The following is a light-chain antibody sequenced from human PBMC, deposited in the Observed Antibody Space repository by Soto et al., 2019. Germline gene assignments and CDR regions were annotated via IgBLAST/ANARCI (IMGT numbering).Light chain of an antibody. CDR2: DVT. J-gene: IGLJ2*01. Sequence: QSALTQPASVSGSPGQSITISCTGTSSDVGGYNYVSWYQQHPGRAPKLMIYDVTSRPSGVSNRFSGSKSGNTASLTISGLQAEDEADYYCASWASGTHVIFGGGTKLTVL. CDR3: ASWASGTHVI. CDR1: SSDVGGYNY. V-gene: IGLV2-14*03.